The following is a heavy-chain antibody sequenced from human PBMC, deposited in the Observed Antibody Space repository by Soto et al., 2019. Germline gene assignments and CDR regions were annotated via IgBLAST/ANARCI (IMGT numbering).Heavy chain of an antibody. V-gene: IGHV6-1*01. CDR3: ARGIYDTSVGTAFDI. J-gene: IGHJ3*02. D-gene: IGHD1-1*01. Sequence: SQTLSLTCAISGDSVSSSTVVWNWIRLSPSRGLEWLGRTYYRSRWYHEYVVFLQSRISINPDTSKNHYTLQLNSVTPEDTAVYYCARGIYDTSVGTAFDIWGQGTKVTVSS. CDR2: TYYRSRWYH. CDR1: GDSVSSSTVV.